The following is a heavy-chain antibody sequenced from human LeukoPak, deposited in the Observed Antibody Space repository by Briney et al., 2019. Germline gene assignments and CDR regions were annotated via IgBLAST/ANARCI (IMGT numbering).Heavy chain of an antibody. Sequence: GASVKVSCKASGYTFTSYGISWVRQAPGQGLEWMGWISAYNGNTNYAQKLQGRVTMTTDTSTSTAYMGLRSLRSDDTAVYYCAKLLYYGSGNWFDPWGQGTLVTVSS. J-gene: IGHJ5*02. CDR2: ISAYNGNT. CDR3: AKLLYYGSGNWFDP. V-gene: IGHV1-18*01. D-gene: IGHD3-10*01. CDR1: GYTFTSYG.